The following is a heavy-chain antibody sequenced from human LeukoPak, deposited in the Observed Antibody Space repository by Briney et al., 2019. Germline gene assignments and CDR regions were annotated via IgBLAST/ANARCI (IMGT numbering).Heavy chain of an antibody. Sequence: GGSLRLSCAASGFIFSRYSMSWVRQAPGKGLEWVSAISGSGSGTYYAGSVKGRFTISRDNSKDTLDLQMNSLRAEDTAVYYCAKDSFSSDWYGSFDYWGQGTLVTVSS. D-gene: IGHD6-13*01. V-gene: IGHV3-23*01. J-gene: IGHJ4*02. CDR3: AKDSFSSDWYGSFDY. CDR2: ISGSGSGT. CDR1: GFIFSRYS.